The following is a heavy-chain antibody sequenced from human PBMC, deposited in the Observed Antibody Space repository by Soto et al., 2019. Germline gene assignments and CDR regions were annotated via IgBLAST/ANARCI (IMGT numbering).Heavy chain of an antibody. D-gene: IGHD2-2*01. Sequence: ASVKVSCKGFGYSFMKYGINWVRQAPGQGLEWVGWISPYSGYTHSAQKFHGRLALTTDTAASTAYMELRILRSADTALYYCAREASVLIPAAQPSRFDSWGQGTLVTVSS. J-gene: IGHJ4*02. CDR2: ISPYSGYT. CDR1: GYSFMKYG. CDR3: AREASVLIPAAQPSRFDS. V-gene: IGHV1-18*01.